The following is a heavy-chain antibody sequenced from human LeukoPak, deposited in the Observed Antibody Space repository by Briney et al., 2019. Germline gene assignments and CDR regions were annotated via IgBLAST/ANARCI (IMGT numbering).Heavy chain of an antibody. V-gene: IGHV3-23*01. CDR3: AKDPLWFGELDMEYYFDY. Sequence: GGSLRLSCAASGFTFSSYAMSWVRQAPGKGLEWVSAISGSGGSTYYADSEKGRFTISRDNSKNTLYLQMNSLRAEDTAVYYCAKDPLWFGELDMEYYFDYWGQGTLVTVSS. J-gene: IGHJ4*02. CDR1: GFTFSSYA. D-gene: IGHD3-10*01. CDR2: ISGSGGST.